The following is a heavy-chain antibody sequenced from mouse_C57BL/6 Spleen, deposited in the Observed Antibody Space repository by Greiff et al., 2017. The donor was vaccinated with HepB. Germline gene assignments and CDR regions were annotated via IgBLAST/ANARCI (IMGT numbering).Heavy chain of an antibody. CDR1: GYTFTDYN. Sequence: VQLQQSGPELVKPGASVKIPCKASGYTFTDYNMDWVKQSHGKSLEWIGDINPNNGGTIYNQKFKGKATLTVDKSSSTAYMELRSLTSEDTAVYYCARKDYDGYYPYAMDYWGQGTSVTVSS. V-gene: IGHV1-18*01. CDR3: ARKDYDGYYPYAMDY. CDR2: INPNNGGT. D-gene: IGHD2-3*01. J-gene: IGHJ4*01.